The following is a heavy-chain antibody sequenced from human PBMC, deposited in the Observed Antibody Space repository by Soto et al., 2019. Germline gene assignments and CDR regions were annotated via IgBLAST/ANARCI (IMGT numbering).Heavy chain of an antibody. J-gene: IGHJ6*02. CDR3: AKDLLRPGRAYGMDV. Sequence: QVQLVESGGGVVQPGRSLRLSCAASGFTFSSYGMHWVRQAPGKGLEWVAVISYDGSNKYYADSVKGRFTISRDNSKNTLYLQMNSLRAEDTAVYYCAKDLLRPGRAYGMDVSGQGTTVTVSS. CDR1: GFTFSSYG. V-gene: IGHV3-30*18. D-gene: IGHD6-25*01. CDR2: ISYDGSNK.